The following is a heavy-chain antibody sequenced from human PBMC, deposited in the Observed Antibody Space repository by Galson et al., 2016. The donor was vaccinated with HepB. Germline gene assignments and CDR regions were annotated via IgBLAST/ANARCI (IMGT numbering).Heavy chain of an antibody. J-gene: IGHJ4*02. CDR2: ISRSSSSI. CDR3: ARDKDDILTGYYDF. Sequence: SLRLSCAASGFTFSNYDMNWVRQAPGEGLEWVSYISRSSSSIYYADSVKGRITISRDNAKNPLNLQMHSLRAEDTAVYYCARDKDDILTGYYDFWGQGTLVTVSS. V-gene: IGHV3-48*01. D-gene: IGHD3-9*01. CDR1: GFTFSNYD.